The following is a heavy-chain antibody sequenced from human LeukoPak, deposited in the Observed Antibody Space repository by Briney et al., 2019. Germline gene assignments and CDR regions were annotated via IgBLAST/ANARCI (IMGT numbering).Heavy chain of an antibody. J-gene: IGHJ4*02. CDR1: GFTFSSYG. CDR2: ISGSGGST. V-gene: IGHV3-23*01. CDR3: AKSYYYGSGSHLSGSPEVRTPIDY. D-gene: IGHD3-10*01. Sequence: GGSLRLSCAASGFTFSSYGMHWVRQAPGKGLEWVSAISGSGGSTYYADSVKGRFTISRDNSKNTLYLQMNSLRAEDTAVYYCAKSYYYGSGSHLSGSPEVRTPIDYWGQGTLVTVSS.